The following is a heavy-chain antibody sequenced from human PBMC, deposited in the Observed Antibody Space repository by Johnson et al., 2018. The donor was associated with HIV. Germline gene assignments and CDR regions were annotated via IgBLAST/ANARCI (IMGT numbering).Heavy chain of an antibody. D-gene: IGHD6-19*01. V-gene: IGHV3-20*04. CDR3: ARDQGGQWLAYDAFDI. CDR2: INWNGGST. J-gene: IGHJ3*02. Sequence: VQLVESGGGVVRPGGSLRLSCAASGFTFDDYGMRWVRQAPGKGLEWVSGINWNGGSTGYADSVKGRFTISRDNAKNSLYLQMNSLRPEDTAVYYCARDQGGQWLAYDAFDIWGQGTMVTVSS. CDR1: GFTFDDYG.